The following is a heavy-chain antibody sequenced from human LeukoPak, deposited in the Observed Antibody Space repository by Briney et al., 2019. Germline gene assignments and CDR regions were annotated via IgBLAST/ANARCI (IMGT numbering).Heavy chain of an antibody. J-gene: IGHJ4*02. V-gene: IGHV3-7*03. CDR3: ARDVKTYYDFWSGAPVDY. CDR1: GFTFSSYW. CDR2: IKQDGSEK. D-gene: IGHD3-3*01. Sequence: GGSLRLSCAASGFTFSSYWMSWVRQAPGKGLEWVANIKQDGSEKNYVDSVKGRFTISRDNTKNSLYLQMNSLRAEDTAVYYCARDVKTYYDFWSGAPVDYWGQGTLVTVSS.